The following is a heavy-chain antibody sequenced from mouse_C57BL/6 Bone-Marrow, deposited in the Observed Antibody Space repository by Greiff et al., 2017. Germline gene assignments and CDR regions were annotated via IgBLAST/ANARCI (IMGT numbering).Heavy chain of an antibody. J-gene: IGHJ3*01. CDR1: GFTFSSYA. Sequence: EVQGVESGGGLVKPGGSLKLSCAASGFTFSSYAMSWVRQTPEKRLEWVATISDGGSYTYYPDNVKGRFTISRDNAKNNLYLQMSHLKSEDTAMYYCAPYGYDVGAWFAYWGQGTLVTVSA. CDR3: APYGYDVGAWFAY. V-gene: IGHV5-4*01. D-gene: IGHD2-2*01. CDR2: ISDGGSYT.